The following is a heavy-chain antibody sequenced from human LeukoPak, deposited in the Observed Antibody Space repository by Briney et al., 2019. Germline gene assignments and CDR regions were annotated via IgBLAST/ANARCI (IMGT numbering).Heavy chain of an antibody. CDR1: GGSFRGYY. D-gene: IGHD6-13*01. J-gene: IGHJ6*03. Sequence: PSETLSLTCAVYGGSFRGYYWSWIRQPPGKGLEWIGEINHSGSTNYNPSLKSRVTISVDTSKNQFSLKLSSVTAADTAVYYCARGVLAAAGTLWYYYYYYMDVWGKGTTVTVSS. CDR3: ARGVLAAAGTLWYYYYYYMDV. V-gene: IGHV4-34*01. CDR2: INHSGST.